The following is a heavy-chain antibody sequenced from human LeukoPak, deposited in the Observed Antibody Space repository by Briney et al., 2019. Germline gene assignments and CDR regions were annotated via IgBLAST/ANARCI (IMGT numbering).Heavy chain of an antibody. CDR2: INPNSGDT. V-gene: IGHV1-2*02. D-gene: IGHD1-26*01. CDR1: VYTFTGYY. CDR3: ASVIAGVPTDY. J-gene: IGHJ4*02. Sequence: ASVKVSCKASVYTFTGYYIHWVRQAPGQGLEWMGWINPNSGDTNFAQKFQGRVTMTRDTSISTAYMELSRLRSDDTALYYCASVIAGVPTDYWGQGTLVTVRS.